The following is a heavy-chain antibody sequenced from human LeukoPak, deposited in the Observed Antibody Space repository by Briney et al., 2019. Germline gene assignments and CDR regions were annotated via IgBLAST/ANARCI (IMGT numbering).Heavy chain of an antibody. CDR1: GGSISSYY. D-gene: IGHD3-10*01. J-gene: IGHJ4*02. Sequence: SETLSLTCTVSGGSISSYYWSWIRQPPGKGPEWIGEINHSGSTNYNPSLKSRVTISVDTSKNQFSLKLSSVTAADTAVYYCARQPTYYYGSGSYFGYWGQGTLVTVSS. CDR2: INHSGST. CDR3: ARQPTYYYGSGSYFGY. V-gene: IGHV4-34*01.